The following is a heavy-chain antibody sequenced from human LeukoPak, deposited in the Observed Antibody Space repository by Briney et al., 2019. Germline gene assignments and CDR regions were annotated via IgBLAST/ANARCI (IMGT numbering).Heavy chain of an antibody. D-gene: IGHD6-13*01. CDR3: ARAPTGVYDAFDY. Sequence: GGSLRLSCAASGFTVSSNYMSWVRQAPGKGLEWVSVIYSGGSTYYADSVKGRFTISRDNSKNTLYLQMNSLRAEDTAVYYCARAPTGVYDAFDYWGQGTLVTVSS. CDR1: GFTVSSNY. J-gene: IGHJ4*02. V-gene: IGHV3-66*01. CDR2: IYSGGST.